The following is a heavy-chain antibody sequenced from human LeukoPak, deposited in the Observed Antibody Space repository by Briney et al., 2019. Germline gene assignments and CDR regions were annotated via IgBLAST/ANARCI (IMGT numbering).Heavy chain of an antibody. CDR3: ARSTGTSMPYYFDY. V-gene: IGHV4-39*07. CDR2: IYFSGST. Sequence: TLSLKPTGSVGSIRSVGYDGGWIRQPPGKGLEWIGSIYFSGSTYFNPSFKSRVSISLDTSKNQFSLELSAVTAADTAVYYCARSTGTSMPYYFDYWGQGTLVTVSS. D-gene: IGHD2/OR15-2a*01. CDR1: VGSIRSVGYD. J-gene: IGHJ4*02.